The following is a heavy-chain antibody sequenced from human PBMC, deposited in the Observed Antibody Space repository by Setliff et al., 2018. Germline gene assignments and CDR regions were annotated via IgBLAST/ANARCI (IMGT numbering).Heavy chain of an antibody. Sequence: AGGSLRLSCAASGFSFSDYYMMWIRQAPGKGLEWVSYISNDAYTIRYADSMKGRLTISRDNSKNSVFLQMNSLRVEDTAVYYCARVHYETSTYSPTLFDHWGQGALVTVSS. V-gene: IGHV3-11*01. J-gene: IGHJ4*02. CDR3: ARVHYETSTYSPTLFDH. CDR1: GFSFSDYY. CDR2: ISNDAYTI. D-gene: IGHD3-22*01.